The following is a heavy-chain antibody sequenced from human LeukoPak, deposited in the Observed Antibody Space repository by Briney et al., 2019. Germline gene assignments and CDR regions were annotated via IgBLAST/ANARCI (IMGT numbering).Heavy chain of an antibody. J-gene: IGHJ5*02. CDR3: ARGPSWFDP. CDR2: IYYSGST. Sequence: SETLSLTCAVSGGSISSDYWSWIRQPPGKGLEWIGYIYYSGSTNYNPSLKSRVTISVDTPKNQFSLKLSSVTAADTAVYYCARGPSWFDPWGQGTLVTVSS. CDR1: GGSISSDY. V-gene: IGHV4-59*01.